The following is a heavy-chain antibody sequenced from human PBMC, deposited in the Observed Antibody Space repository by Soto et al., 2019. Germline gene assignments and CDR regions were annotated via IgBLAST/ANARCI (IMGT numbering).Heavy chain of an antibody. Sequence: GGSLRLSCAASGFTFSSYDMHWVRQATGKGLEWVSAIGTAGDTYYPGSVKGRFTISRENAKNSLYLQMNSLRAEDTAVYYCARGRGRDGMVYAIGTIHDYWGQGTLVTVSS. J-gene: IGHJ4*02. CDR1: GFTFSSYD. V-gene: IGHV3-13*01. CDR2: IGTAGDT. CDR3: ARGRGRDGMVYAIGTIHDY. D-gene: IGHD2-8*01.